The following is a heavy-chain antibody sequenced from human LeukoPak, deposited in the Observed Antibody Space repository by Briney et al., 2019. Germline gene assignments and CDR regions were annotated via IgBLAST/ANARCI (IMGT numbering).Heavy chain of an antibody. J-gene: IGHJ4*01. D-gene: IGHD6-19*01. CDR3: ARRKRGSGGPFDS. Sequence: RPSETLSLTCSVSGGSISDYYWSWIRLSPGTGLEWIGYMDYSGSAAYNPSLRGRVTISIDTSKKQFSLEVTSVTAADTAVYFCARRKRGSGGPFDSWGHGTLVTVSS. V-gene: IGHV4-59*08. CDR2: MDYSGSA. CDR1: GGSISDYY.